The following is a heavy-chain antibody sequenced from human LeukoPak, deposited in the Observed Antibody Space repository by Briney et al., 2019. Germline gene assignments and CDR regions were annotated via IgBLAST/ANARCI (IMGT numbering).Heavy chain of an antibody. J-gene: IGHJ5*02. CDR2: INHSGST. CDR3: ARDAHYYDSSGYPLMNWFDP. CDR1: GGSFSGYY. V-gene: IGHV4-34*01. Sequence: SETLSLTCAVYGGSFSGYYWSWIRQPPGKGLEWIGEINHSGSTNYNPSLKSRVTISVDTSKNQFSLKLSSVTAADTAVYYCARDAHYYDSSGYPLMNWFDPWGQGTLVTVSS. D-gene: IGHD3-22*01.